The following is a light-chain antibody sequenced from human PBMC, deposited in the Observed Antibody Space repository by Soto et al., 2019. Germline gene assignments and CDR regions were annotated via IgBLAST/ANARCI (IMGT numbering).Light chain of an antibody. CDR2: AAS. J-gene: IGKJ2*01. V-gene: IGKV1-39*01. CDR1: QDIISY. CDR3: QQSYTVPRT. Sequence: DLQMTQSPSSLSASVGDRVTITCRASQDIISYLNWYQQKPGKAPKVLIYAASSLQSGVPSRFSVSGSGIDFTLTINSLQPEDFAMYYWQQSYTVPRTFGQGIKLEIK.